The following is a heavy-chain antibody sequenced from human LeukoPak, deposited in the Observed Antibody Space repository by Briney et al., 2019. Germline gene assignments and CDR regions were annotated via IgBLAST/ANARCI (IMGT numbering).Heavy chain of an antibody. V-gene: IGHV1-2*06. CDR1: GYTFTGYY. D-gene: IGHD4-17*01. Sequence: ASVKVSCKASGYTFTGYYMHWVRQAPGQGLEWMGRINPNSGGTNYAQKFQGRVTMTRDTSISTAYMELSRLRSDDTAVYYCARELVEGYGDYGWFDPWGQGTLVTVS. CDR3: ARELVEGYGDYGWFDP. CDR2: INPNSGGT. J-gene: IGHJ5*02.